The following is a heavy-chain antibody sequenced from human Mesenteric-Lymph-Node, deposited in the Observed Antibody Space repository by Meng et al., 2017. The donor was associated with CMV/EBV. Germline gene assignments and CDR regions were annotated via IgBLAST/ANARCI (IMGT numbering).Heavy chain of an antibody. Sequence: GESLKISCSASGFTFSNYAMSWVRQAPGKGLEWVSHIYNGDRSTYYGDSVKGRFTISRDNSKNTLFLQMNSLRPEDTAVYYCARKSGVVGVTSYYFYGMDVWGQGTTVTVSS. V-gene: IGHV3-23*03. CDR2: IYNGDRST. D-gene: IGHD1-26*01. CDR3: ARKSGVVGVTSYYFYGMDV. CDR1: GFTFSNYA. J-gene: IGHJ6*02.